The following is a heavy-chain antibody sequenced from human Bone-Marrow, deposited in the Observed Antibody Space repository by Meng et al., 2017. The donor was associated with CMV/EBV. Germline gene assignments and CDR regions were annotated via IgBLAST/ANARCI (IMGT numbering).Heavy chain of an antibody. D-gene: IGHD3-10*01. CDR3: ARTGRRGARMVRGVTKGFYY. CDR1: GGSISSSSYY. CDR2: IYYSGST. J-gene: IGHJ4*02. Sequence: SETLSLTCTVSGGSISSSSYYWGWIRQPPGKGLEWIGSIYYSGSTYYNPSLKSRVTISVDTSKNQFSLKLSSVTAADTAVYYCARTGRRGARMVRGVTKGFYYWGQGTLVTVSS. V-gene: IGHV4-39*07.